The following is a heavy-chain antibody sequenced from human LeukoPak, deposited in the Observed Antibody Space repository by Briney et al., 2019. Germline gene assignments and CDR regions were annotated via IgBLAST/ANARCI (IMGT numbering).Heavy chain of an antibody. Sequence: GGSLRLSCEGSAFIFSGHWMNWVRQTPGKGLEWVASIREDGSERQYVDSVKGRFSISRDNTKGSLFLQLNSLRAEDTAVYYCARDSSSWYRAFDIWGQGTMVTVSS. D-gene: IGHD6-13*01. J-gene: IGHJ3*02. CDR2: IREDGSER. CDR3: ARDSSSWYRAFDI. CDR1: AFIFSGHW. V-gene: IGHV3-7*01.